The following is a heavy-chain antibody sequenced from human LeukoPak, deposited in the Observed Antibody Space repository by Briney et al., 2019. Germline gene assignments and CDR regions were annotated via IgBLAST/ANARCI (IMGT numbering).Heavy chain of an antibody. Sequence: SETLSLTCTVSGGSVSSGSYYWSWIRQPPGKGLEWIGYIYYSGSTYYNPSLKSRVTISVDTSKNQFSLKLSSVTAADTAVYYCARERGYGDYALDYWGQGTLVTVSS. J-gene: IGHJ4*02. V-gene: IGHV4-30-4*08. CDR2: IYYSGST. D-gene: IGHD4-17*01. CDR3: ARERGYGDYALDY. CDR1: GGSVSSGSYY.